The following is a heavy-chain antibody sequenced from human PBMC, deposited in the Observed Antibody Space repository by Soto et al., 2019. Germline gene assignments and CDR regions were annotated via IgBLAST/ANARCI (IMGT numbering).Heavy chain of an antibody. V-gene: IGHV3-30-3*01. CDR3: ARDGGYYYYYGMDV. CDR2: ISYDGSNK. J-gene: IGHJ6*02. D-gene: IGHD3-16*01. Sequence: QVQLVESGGGVVQPGRSLRLSCAASGFTFSSYAMHWVRQAPGKGQEWVAVISYDGSNKYYADSVKGRFTISRDNSKNTLYLQMNSLRAEDTAVYYCARDGGYYYYYGMDVWGQGTTVTVSS. CDR1: GFTFSSYA.